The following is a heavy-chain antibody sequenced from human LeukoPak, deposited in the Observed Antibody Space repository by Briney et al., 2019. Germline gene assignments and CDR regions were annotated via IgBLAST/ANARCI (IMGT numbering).Heavy chain of an antibody. V-gene: IGHV3-23*01. Sequence: GGSLRLSCAASGFTFSSYAMSWVRQAPGKGLEWVSAISGSGGSTYYADSVKGRFTISRDNSKNTLYLQMNSLRAEATAVYYCAKGYSYGRYYFDYWGQGTLVTVSS. CDR2: ISGSGGST. CDR1: GFTFSSYA. D-gene: IGHD5-18*01. J-gene: IGHJ4*02. CDR3: AKGYSYGRYYFDY.